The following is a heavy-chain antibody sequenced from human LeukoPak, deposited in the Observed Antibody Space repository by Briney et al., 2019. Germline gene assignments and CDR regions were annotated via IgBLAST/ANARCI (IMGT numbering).Heavy chain of an antibody. CDR3: ARDLSEIAVAAYFDY. CDR2: ISYDGSNK. Sequence: GGSLRLSCAASGFTFSSYAMHWVRQAPGKGLEWVAVISYDGSNKYYADSVKGRFTISRDNSKNTLYLQMNSLRAEDTAVYYCARDLSEIAVAAYFDYWGQGTLVTVSS. J-gene: IGHJ4*02. V-gene: IGHV3-30-3*01. CDR1: GFTFSSYA. D-gene: IGHD6-19*01.